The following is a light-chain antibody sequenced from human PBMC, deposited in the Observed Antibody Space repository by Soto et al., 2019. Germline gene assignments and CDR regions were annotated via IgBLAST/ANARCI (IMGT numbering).Light chain of an antibody. CDR1: SSNIGAGYH. Sequence: QSVLTQPPSVSGAPGQRVTISCTGSSSNIGAGYHVHWYQQLPGAAPKLLIFGDSNRPSGVPDRFSGSKSGTSASLAITGLQADDEADYYCAAWDDSLSGVVFGGGTKVTVL. CDR3: AAWDDSLSGVV. J-gene: IGLJ2*01. CDR2: GDS. V-gene: IGLV1-40*01.